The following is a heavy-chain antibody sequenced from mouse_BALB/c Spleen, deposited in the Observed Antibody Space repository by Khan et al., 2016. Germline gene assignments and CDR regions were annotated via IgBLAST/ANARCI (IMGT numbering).Heavy chain of an antibody. CDR1: GFDFSRYW. Sequence: EVELVESGGGLVQPGGSLKLSCAATGFDFSRYWMNWVRQAPGKGLEWIGEINPDSSTINYTPSLKDNFIISRDNAKNTLYLQMSKVRSEDTALYYSAREGDYGGAWFAYWGQGTLVTVSA. CDR3: AREGDYGGAWFAY. D-gene: IGHD2-4*01. CDR2: INPDSSTI. V-gene: IGHV4-1*02. J-gene: IGHJ3*01.